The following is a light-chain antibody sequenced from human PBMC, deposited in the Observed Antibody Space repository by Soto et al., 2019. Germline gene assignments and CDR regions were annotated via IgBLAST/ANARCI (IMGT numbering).Light chain of an antibody. V-gene: IGLV2-11*01. Sequence: QSVLTQPRSVSGSPGQSVTISCTGTSSDVGGYNYVSWYQQHPGKAPKLMIYGVSKRPSGVSDRFSGSQSGNTAFLTISGLQAEDEADYYCCSYAGSYTYVFGTGTKLTVL. CDR1: SSDVGGYNY. CDR3: CSYAGSYTYV. CDR2: GVS. J-gene: IGLJ1*01.